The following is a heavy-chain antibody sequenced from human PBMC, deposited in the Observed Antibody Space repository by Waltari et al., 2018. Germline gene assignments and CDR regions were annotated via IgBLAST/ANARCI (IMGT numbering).Heavy chain of an antibody. CDR3: AKGGGSWAFFDS. Sequence: DVHLLESGGGLIQPGGSLRLACATAGCNFVYFSLAWVRQSPGKGLEGVATINDKTHDPYYAESVKGRFTLSRDNSANSLFLQMTDLRGDDTALYYCAKGGGSWAFFDSWGQGTLVAVSS. CDR1: GCNFVYFS. CDR2: INDKTHDP. V-gene: IGHV3-23*01. J-gene: IGHJ4*02. D-gene: IGHD1-26*01.